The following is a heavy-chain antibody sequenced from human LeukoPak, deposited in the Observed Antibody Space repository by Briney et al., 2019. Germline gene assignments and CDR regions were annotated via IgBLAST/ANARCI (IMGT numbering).Heavy chain of an antibody. Sequence: PGGSLRLSCAASGFTFDDYAMHWVRQAPGKGLEWVSLISGDGVSTYYAASMKGRFTISRDNSKNSLYLRMNSLRAEDTALYYCAKDLSYSSSHPFDYWGQGTLVTVSS. V-gene: IGHV3-43*02. CDR2: ISGDGVST. CDR1: GFTFDDYA. J-gene: IGHJ4*02. D-gene: IGHD6-13*01. CDR3: AKDLSYSSSHPFDY.